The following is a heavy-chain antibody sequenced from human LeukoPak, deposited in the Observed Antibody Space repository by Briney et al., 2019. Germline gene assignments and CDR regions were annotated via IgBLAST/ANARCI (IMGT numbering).Heavy chain of an antibody. Sequence: ASETLSLTCTVSGDSISNYHWSWIRQPAEKGLEWMGQIHTSGSTNYNPPLKSRVTMSIGTTEDQVSLTIRSVTAADTAFYYCARRDVSSGWSFDLWGQGTLVTVSS. CDR3: ARRDVSSGWSFDL. J-gene: IGHJ4*02. V-gene: IGHV4-4*07. CDR1: GDSISNYH. D-gene: IGHD6-19*01. CDR2: IHTSGST.